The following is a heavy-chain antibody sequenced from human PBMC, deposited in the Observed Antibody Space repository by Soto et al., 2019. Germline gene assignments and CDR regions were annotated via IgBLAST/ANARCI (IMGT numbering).Heavy chain of an antibody. Sequence: GGSLRLSCAASGFTFSSYWMSWVRQAPGKGLEWVSNIKKDGSEKYYVDSVKGRFTISRDNAKNTLYLQMNSLRAEDTAVYYCARTYSDFWSGYYFDYWGQGTLVTVSS. CDR3: ARTYSDFWSGYYFDY. D-gene: IGHD3-3*01. CDR2: IKKDGSEK. V-gene: IGHV3-7*01. CDR1: GFTFSSYW. J-gene: IGHJ4*02.